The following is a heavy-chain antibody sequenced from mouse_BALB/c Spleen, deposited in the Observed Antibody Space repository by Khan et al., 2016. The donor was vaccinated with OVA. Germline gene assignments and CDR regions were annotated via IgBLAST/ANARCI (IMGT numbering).Heavy chain of an antibody. D-gene: IGHD2-1*01. J-gene: IGHJ4*01. Sequence: QVQLQQSGAELVRPGSSVKISCKASGYAFSSYWMNWVKQRPGQGLEWIGQIYPGDGDTNYNGKFKGKATLTADKSSSTAYMQLSSLTSEDSAVYCCARGGNYKAMDYWGQGTSVTVSS. CDR2: IYPGDGDT. V-gene: IGHV1-80*01. CDR3: ARGGNYKAMDY. CDR1: GYAFSSYW.